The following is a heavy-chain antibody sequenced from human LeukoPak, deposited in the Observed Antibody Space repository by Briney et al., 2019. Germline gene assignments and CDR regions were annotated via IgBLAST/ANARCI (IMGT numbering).Heavy chain of an antibody. J-gene: IGHJ4*02. CDR1: GGSISSYY. Sequence: SETLSLTCTVSGGSISSYYWSWIRQPPGKGLEWIGYIYYSGSTNYNPSLKSRVTISVDTSKNQFSLKLSSVTAADTAVYYCASSAPSYCGGDCYSLGYWGQGTLVTVSS. CDR2: IYYSGST. V-gene: IGHV4-59*01. CDR3: ASSAPSYCGGDCYSLGY. D-gene: IGHD2-21*02.